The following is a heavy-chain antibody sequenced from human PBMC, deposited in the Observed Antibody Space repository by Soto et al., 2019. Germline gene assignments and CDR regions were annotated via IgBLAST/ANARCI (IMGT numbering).Heavy chain of an antibody. Sequence: GASVKVSCKASGYTFTNYAISWVRQAPGQGLEWMGWISAYNGNTNYAQKFQGRVTMTTDTSTSTAYMELRSLRSDDTAVYYCARDAATVVVVVAGAENYFDPWGQGTLVTVSS. CDR3: ARDAATVVVVVAGAENYFDP. D-gene: IGHD2-15*01. J-gene: IGHJ5*02. V-gene: IGHV1-18*01. CDR1: GYTFTNYA. CDR2: ISAYNGNT.